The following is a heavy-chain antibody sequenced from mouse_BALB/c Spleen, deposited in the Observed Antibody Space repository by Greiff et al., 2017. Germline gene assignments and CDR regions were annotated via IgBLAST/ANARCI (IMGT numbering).Heavy chain of an antibody. CDR2: IDPANGNT. V-gene: IGHV14-3*02. J-gene: IGHJ2*01. Sequence: VQLQQSGAELVKPGASVKLSCTASGFNIKDTYMHWVKQRPEQGLEWIGRIDPANGNTKYDPKFQGKATITADTSSNTAYLQLSSLTSEDTAVYYCAREEGTGVYYFDYWGQGTTLTVSS. CDR3: AREEGTGVYYFDY. D-gene: IGHD3-3*01. CDR1: GFNIKDTY.